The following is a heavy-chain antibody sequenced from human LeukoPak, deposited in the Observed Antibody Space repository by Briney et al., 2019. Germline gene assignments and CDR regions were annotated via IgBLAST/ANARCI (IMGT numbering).Heavy chain of an antibody. J-gene: IGHJ4*02. CDR2: IWYDASNK. Sequence: GGSLRLSCAASGISFRSYGMHWVRQAPGKGREWVTFIWYDASNKYYAESVKGRFTISRDNSRNTVFLQMNSLRAEDTAIYYCATDISTHYFGSWGQGTLVTVSS. CDR1: GISFRSYG. CDR3: ATDISTHYFGS. V-gene: IGHV3-30*02. D-gene: IGHD3-9*01.